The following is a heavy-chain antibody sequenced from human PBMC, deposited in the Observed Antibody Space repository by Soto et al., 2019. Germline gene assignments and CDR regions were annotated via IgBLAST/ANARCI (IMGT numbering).Heavy chain of an antibody. V-gene: IGHV1-69*01. CDR1: GDTFKNSV. CDR2: TIPLFGTT. CDR3: VAELDFGKLSVV. J-gene: IGHJ6*02. D-gene: IGHD3-10*01. Sequence: QVQLVQSGVEVKKPGSSVRVSCKASGDTFKNSVISWVRQAPGQGLEWMGGTIPLFGTTDYVQKFQGRLTITPDESTTTAYMEVSRLTSEDTAVYYCVAELDFGKLSVVWGQGTTVIVSS.